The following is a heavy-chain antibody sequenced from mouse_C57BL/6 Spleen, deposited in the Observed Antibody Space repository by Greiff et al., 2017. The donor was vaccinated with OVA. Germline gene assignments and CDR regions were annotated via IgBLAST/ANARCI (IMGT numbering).Heavy chain of an antibody. Sequence: DVKLVESGGGLVKPGGSLKLSCAASGFTFSSYAMSWVRQTPEKRLEWVATISDGGSYTYYPDNVKGRFTISRDNAKNNLYLQMSHLKSEDTAMYYCARDPNYYGSSYGYFDVWGTGTTVTVSS. CDR2: ISDGGSYT. J-gene: IGHJ1*03. CDR3: ARDPNYYGSSYGYFDV. CDR1: GFTFSSYA. D-gene: IGHD1-1*01. V-gene: IGHV5-4*01.